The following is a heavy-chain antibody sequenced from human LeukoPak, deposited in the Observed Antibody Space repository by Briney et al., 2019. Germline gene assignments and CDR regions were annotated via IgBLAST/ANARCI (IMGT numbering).Heavy chain of an antibody. CDR3: ARERATYHNLDY. Sequence: ASVKVSCKASGYTFTGYYMHWVRQAPGQGLEWMGWINPNSGGTNYVQKFQGRVTMTRGTSISTAYMELSRLRSDDTAVYYCARERATYHNLDYWGQGTLVTVSS. D-gene: IGHD1-26*01. J-gene: IGHJ4*02. CDR1: GYTFTGYY. CDR2: INPNSGGT. V-gene: IGHV1-2*02.